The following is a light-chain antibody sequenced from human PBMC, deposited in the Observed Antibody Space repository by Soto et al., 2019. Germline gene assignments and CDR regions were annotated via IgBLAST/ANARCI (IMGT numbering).Light chain of an antibody. CDR2: DVS. CDR1: SSDVGGYTY. CDR3: SSYTSSSLYV. J-gene: IGLJ1*01. Sequence: QSALTQPASVSGSPGQSITISCTGTSSDVGGYTYVSWYQQLPGKAPKLMIYDVSDRPSGVSNRFSGSKSGNTASLTISGLQAGDEADYYCSSYTSSSLYVFGTGTKVTVL. V-gene: IGLV2-14*01.